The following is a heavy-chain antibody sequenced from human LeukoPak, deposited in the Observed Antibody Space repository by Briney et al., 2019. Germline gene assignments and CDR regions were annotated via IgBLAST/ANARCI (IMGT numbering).Heavy chain of an antibody. J-gene: IGHJ4*02. CDR3: ARDLGDYGSDY. V-gene: IGHV3-33*08. Sequence: GGSLRLSCAASGFTFSSYAMSWVRQAPGKGLEWVAVIWYDGSNKYYADSVKGRFTISRDNSKNTLYLQMNSLRAEDTAVYYCARDLGDYGSDYWGQGTLVTVSS. CDR1: GFTFSSYA. D-gene: IGHD4-17*01. CDR2: IWYDGSNK.